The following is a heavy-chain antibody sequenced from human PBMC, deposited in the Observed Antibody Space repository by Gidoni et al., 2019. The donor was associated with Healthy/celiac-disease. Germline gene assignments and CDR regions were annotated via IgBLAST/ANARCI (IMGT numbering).Heavy chain of an antibody. CDR1: GGTFSSYA. Sequence: SSVKVSCKASGGTFSSYAISWVRQAPGQGLEWMGGIIPIFGTANYAQKFQGRVTITADKSTSTAYMELSSLRSEDTAVYYCARERGTYYGDYENRYYYGMDVWGQGTTVTVSS. D-gene: IGHD4-17*01. V-gene: IGHV1-69*06. CDR2: IIPIFGTA. CDR3: ARERGTYYGDYENRYYYGMDV. J-gene: IGHJ6*02.